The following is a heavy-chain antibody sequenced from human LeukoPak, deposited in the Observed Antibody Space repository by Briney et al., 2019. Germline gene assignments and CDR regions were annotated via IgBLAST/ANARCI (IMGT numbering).Heavy chain of an antibody. Sequence: GGSLRLSCAASGFTFTNAWMSWVRQAPGKGLEWVGRIKSKTDGGTTDYAAPVKGRFTISRDDSKNTLYLQMNSLKTEDTAVYYCTTAPPHGPPDYWGQGTLVTVSS. CDR1: GFTFTNAW. CDR3: TTAPPHGPPDY. V-gene: IGHV3-15*01. CDR2: IKSKTDGGTT. J-gene: IGHJ4*02.